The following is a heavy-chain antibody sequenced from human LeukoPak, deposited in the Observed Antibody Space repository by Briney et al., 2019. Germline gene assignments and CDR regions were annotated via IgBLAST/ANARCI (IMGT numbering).Heavy chain of an antibody. J-gene: IGHJ4*02. CDR2: ISWNSGSI. V-gene: IGHV3-9*01. D-gene: IGHD3-22*01. CDR1: GFTFSTYW. Sequence: GGSLRLSCAASGFTFSTYWIHWVRQAPGKGLEWVSGISWNSGSIGYADSVKGRFTISRDNAKNSLYLQMNSLRAEDTALYYCAKDMYDSSGYYLDYWGQGTLVTVSS. CDR3: AKDMYDSSGYYLDY.